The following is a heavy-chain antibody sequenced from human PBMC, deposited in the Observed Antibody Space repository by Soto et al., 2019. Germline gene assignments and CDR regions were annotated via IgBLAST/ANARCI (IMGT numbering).Heavy chain of an antibody. CDR3: AKDSNKYSSSLRGRYFDY. V-gene: IGHV3-30*18. Sequence: GGSLRLSCAASRFPFSTYGMHWVRQAPGKGLEWVAVISYDGSEKYYADSVKGRFTISRDNAKNTVVLQMDSLRAEDTAIYYCAKDSNKYSSSLRGRYFDYWGQGTLVTVSS. CDR2: ISYDGSEK. D-gene: IGHD3-22*01. J-gene: IGHJ4*02. CDR1: RFPFSTYG.